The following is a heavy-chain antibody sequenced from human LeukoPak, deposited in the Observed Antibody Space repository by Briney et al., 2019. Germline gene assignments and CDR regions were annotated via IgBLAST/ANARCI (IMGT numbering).Heavy chain of an antibody. CDR1: GGTFSSYD. CDR2: MNPNSGNT. V-gene: IGHV1-8*03. Sequence: ASVKVSCKASGGTFSSYDINWVRQATGQGLEWMGWMNPNSGNTGYAQKFQGRVTITRNTSISTAYMELSSLRSEDTAVYYCAREAVDGLNWFDPWGQGTLVTVSS. CDR3: AREAVDGLNWFDP. J-gene: IGHJ5*02. D-gene: IGHD6-19*01.